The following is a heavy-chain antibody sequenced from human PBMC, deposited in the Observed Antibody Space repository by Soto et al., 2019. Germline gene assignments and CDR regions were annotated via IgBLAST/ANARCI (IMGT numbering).Heavy chain of an antibody. D-gene: IGHD6-19*01. J-gene: IGHJ4*02. CDR1: GFTFSDYA. V-gene: IGHV3-30*18. CDR2: VSHDGRNT. CDR3: AKGGRQWLVTSDFNY. Sequence: VQLVESGGGVVQPGRSLRLSCAASGFTFSDYAMHWVRQAPGKGLEWVAVVSHDGRNTHYADSVKGRFTISRDSSKNTVALAMARQRAEDTAVYYCAKGGRQWLVTSDFNYWGQGALVTVSS.